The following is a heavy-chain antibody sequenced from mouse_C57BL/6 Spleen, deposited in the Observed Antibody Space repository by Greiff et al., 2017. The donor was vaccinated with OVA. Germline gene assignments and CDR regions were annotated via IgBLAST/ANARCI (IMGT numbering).Heavy chain of an antibody. Sequence: EVQLVESGGGLVQPGGSMKLSCAASGFTFSDAWMDWVRQSPEKGLEWVAEIRNKANNHATYYAESVKGRFTISRDDSKSSVYLQMNSLRAEDTGIYYCTRPPYYDYDGRSFAYWGQGTLVTVSA. CDR2: IRNKANNHAT. CDR1: GFTFSDAW. V-gene: IGHV6-6*01. CDR3: TRPPYYDYDGRSFAY. J-gene: IGHJ3*01. D-gene: IGHD2-4*01.